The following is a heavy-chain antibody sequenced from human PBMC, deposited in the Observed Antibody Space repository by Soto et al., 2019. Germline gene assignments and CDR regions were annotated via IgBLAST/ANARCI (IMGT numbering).Heavy chain of an antibody. J-gene: IGHJ4*02. Sequence: GGSLRLSCVAFGFTFTSDAMSWVRQAPGKGLEWVSSISGRGGNTYYADSVKGRFTISRDISQNTVYLQMNSLSAEDAALYYCAKNVGACKWNYNWYFDYWGQGSLVTVSS. CDR1: GFTFTSDA. CDR2: ISGRGGNT. D-gene: IGHD1-7*01. V-gene: IGHV3-23*01. CDR3: AKNVGACKWNYNWYFDY.